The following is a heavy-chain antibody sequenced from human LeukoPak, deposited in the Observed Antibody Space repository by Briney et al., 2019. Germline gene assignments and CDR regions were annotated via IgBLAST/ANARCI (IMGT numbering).Heavy chain of an antibody. CDR1: GGSISSGGYS. V-gene: IGHV4-30-2*01. CDR2: IYHSGST. Sequence: SQTLSLTCAVSGGSISSGGYSWRWIRQPPGKGLEGIGYIYHSGSTYYNPSLKSRVTISVDRSKNQFSLKLSSVTAADTAVYYCARGGTVTLYYYYGMDVWGQGTTVTVSS. D-gene: IGHD4-17*01. CDR3: ARGGTVTLYYYYGMDV. J-gene: IGHJ6*02.